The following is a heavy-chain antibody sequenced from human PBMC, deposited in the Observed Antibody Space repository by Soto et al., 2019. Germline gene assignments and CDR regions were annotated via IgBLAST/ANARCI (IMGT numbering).Heavy chain of an antibody. CDR2: IYYSGST. D-gene: IGHD2-2*01. J-gene: IGHJ5*02. CDR3: ARGQRXXXWFDP. CDR1: GDSMSSYY. Sequence: SETLSLTCTVSGDSMSSYYWSWIRQPPGKGLEWIGYIYYSGSTTYNPPLRSRVTMSVDTSKNQFSLRLSSVTAADTAVYYCARGQRXXXWFDPWGQGTLVTVSS. V-gene: IGHV4-59*01.